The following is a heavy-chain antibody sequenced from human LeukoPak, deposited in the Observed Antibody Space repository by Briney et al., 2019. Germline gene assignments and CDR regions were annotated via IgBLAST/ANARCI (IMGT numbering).Heavy chain of an antibody. J-gene: IGHJ6*03. D-gene: IGHD5-18*01. Sequence: GGSLRLSCTASGFNFSGYYMTWIRQAPGKGLEWVSYIDPSATSVYYADSIEGRFTISRDNTRNSLYLQTNSLSAEDTAVYYCARSKGYNYDAPYYYYYYMDVWGKGTTVTVSS. V-gene: IGHV3-11*01. CDR1: GFNFSGYY. CDR3: ARSKGYNYDAPYYYYYYMDV. CDR2: IDPSATSV.